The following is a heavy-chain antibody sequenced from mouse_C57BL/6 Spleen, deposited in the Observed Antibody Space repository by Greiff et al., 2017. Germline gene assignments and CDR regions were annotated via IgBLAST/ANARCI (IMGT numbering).Heavy chain of an antibody. J-gene: IGHJ1*03. D-gene: IGHD1-1*01. CDR2: IDPSDSNT. CDR3: ARVLGISHWYFDV. Sequence: QVQLQQPGAELVKPGASVKLSCKASGYTFTSYWMQWVKQRPGQGLEWIGEIDPSDSNTNYNQKFKGQATLTVATSSSTAYMQLSSRSSEDSAVYYCARVLGISHWYFDVWGTGTTVTVSS. CDR1: GYTFTSYW. V-gene: IGHV1-50*01.